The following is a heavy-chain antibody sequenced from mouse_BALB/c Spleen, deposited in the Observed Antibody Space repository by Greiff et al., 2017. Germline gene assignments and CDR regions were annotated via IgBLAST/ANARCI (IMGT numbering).Heavy chain of an antibody. J-gene: IGHJ4*01. CDR3: ARQPSGTDYAMDY. D-gene: IGHD4-1*01. CDR2: ISNGGGST. CDR1: GFTFSSYT. Sequence: EVQRVESGGGLVQPGGSLKLSCAASGFTFSSYTMSWVRQTPEKRLEWVAYISNGGGSTYYPDTVKGRFTISRDNAKNTLYLQMSSLKSEDTAMYYCARQPSGTDYAMDYWGQGTSVTVSS. V-gene: IGHV5-12-2*01.